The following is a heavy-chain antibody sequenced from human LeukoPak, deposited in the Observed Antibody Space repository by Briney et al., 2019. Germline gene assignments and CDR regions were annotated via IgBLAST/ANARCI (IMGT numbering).Heavy chain of an antibody. CDR3: AKSSGGNCYRETIPR. Sequence: GGSLRLSCAASGFTFSNYRMSWVRQAPGKGLEWVSGISASGASTYNADSVKGRFTISRDNSKNTLYLQMNSLRAEDTAVYYCAKSSGGNCYRETIPRRGRGTLVTVSS. CDR2: ISASGAST. CDR1: GFTFSNYR. D-gene: IGHD2-15*01. J-gene: IGHJ4*02. V-gene: IGHV3-23*01.